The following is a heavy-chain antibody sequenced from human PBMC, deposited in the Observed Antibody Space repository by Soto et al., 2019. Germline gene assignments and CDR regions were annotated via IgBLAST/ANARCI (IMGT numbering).Heavy chain of an antibody. D-gene: IGHD3-10*01. V-gene: IGHV4-39*01. J-gene: IGHJ4*02. CDR2: IYYSGST. CDR1: GGSISSSSYY. Sequence: SENLSLTCTVSGGSISSSSYYWGWIRQPPGKGLEWIGSIYYSGSTYYNPSRKSRVTISVDTSKNQFTMKLSSVTAADTAVYYCARHVRRYGSGSYLGYFDYWGQGTLVTVSS. CDR3: ARHVRRYGSGSYLGYFDY.